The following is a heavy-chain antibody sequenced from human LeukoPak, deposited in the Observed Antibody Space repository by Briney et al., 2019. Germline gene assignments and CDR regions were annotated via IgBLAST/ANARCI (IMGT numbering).Heavy chain of an antibody. Sequence: GGSLRLSCAASGFPFSSYWMTWVRQAPGKGLEWVAVISYDGSNKYYADSVKGRFTISRDNSKNTLYLQMNSLRAEDTAVYYCARTRDYYGSGSYYNDAFDIWGQGTMVTVSS. D-gene: IGHD3-10*01. V-gene: IGHV3-30*03. J-gene: IGHJ3*02. CDR3: ARTRDYYGSGSYYNDAFDI. CDR2: ISYDGSNK. CDR1: GFPFSSYW.